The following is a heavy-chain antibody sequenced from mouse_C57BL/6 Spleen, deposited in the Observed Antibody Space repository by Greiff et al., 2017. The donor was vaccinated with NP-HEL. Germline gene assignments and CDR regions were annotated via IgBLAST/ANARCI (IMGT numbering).Heavy chain of an antibody. J-gene: IGHJ2*01. D-gene: IGHD1-1*01. CDR1: GYTSTSYW. CDR3: ARLRYYGSSYFDY. Sequence: VQLQQPGAELVKPGASVKLSCKASGYTSTSYWMQWVKQRPGQGLEWIGEIDPSDSYTNYNQKFKGKATLTVDTSSSTAYMQLSSLTSEDSAVYYCARLRYYGSSYFDYWGQGTTLTVSS. V-gene: IGHV1-50*01. CDR2: IDPSDSYT.